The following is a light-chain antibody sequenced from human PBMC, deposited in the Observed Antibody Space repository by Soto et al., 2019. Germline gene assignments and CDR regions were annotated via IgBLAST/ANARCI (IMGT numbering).Light chain of an antibody. CDR1: SSDVGGYNY. CDR3: SSYAGSNNPYV. CDR2: EVS. J-gene: IGLJ1*01. V-gene: IGLV2-8*01. Sequence: QSVLTQPPSESGSPGQSVTISCTGTSSDVGGYNYVSWYQQQPGKAPKLMIYEVSKRPSGVPDRFSGSKSGNTASLTVSGLQAEDEADYYCSSYAGSNNPYVFGTGTKVTVL.